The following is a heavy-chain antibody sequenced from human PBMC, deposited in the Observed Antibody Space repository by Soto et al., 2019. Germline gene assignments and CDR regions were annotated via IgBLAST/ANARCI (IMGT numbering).Heavy chain of an antibody. CDR1: GGTFSSYT. J-gene: IGHJ4*02. D-gene: IGHD6-19*01. Sequence: EASVKVSCKASGGTFSSYTISWVRQAPGQGLEWMGRIIPILGIANYAQKFQGRVTITADKSTSTAYMELSRLRSEDTAVYYCATHIGSSGWPAIDYWGQGTLVTVSS. CDR2: IIPILGIA. V-gene: IGHV1-69*02. CDR3: ATHIGSSGWPAIDY.